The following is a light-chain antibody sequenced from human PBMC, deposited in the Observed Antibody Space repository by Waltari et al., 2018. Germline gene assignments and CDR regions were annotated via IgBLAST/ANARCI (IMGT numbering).Light chain of an antibody. CDR2: KAS. J-gene: IGKJ1*01. CDR1: QSLGHSNGNTS. V-gene: IGKV2-30*02. CDR3: MQATHWLWT. Sequence: DVVMTQSPLSLPVTLGQPASTSCRSSQSLGHSNGNTSVNWFHQRPGQSPRRLIYKASNRDSGVPDRFSGSGSGTDFTLKISRVEADDVGVYYCMQATHWLWTFGQGTTVEIK.